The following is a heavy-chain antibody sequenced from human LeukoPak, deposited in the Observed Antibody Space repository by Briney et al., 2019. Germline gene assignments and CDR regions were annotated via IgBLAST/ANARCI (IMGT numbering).Heavy chain of an antibody. Sequence: GGPLRLSCAASGFTFSSYWMRWVRQATGKGVEWVANIKQDGSEKYYVDSVKGRFTISRDNAKNSLYLQMNSLRAEDTAVYYCARITRLGAFDIWGEGTMVTVSS. D-gene: IGHD3-16*01. CDR3: ARITRLGAFDI. V-gene: IGHV3-7*01. J-gene: IGHJ3*02. CDR1: GFTFSSYW. CDR2: IKQDGSEK.